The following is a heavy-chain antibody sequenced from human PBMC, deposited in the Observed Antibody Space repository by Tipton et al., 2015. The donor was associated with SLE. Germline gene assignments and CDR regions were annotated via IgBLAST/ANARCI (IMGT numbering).Heavy chain of an antibody. CDR2: IHYSGST. CDR1: GGSISSHY. Sequence: TLSLTCTISGGSISSHYWSWIRQPPGKGLEWIAYIHYSGSTNYSPSLKSRVTISVDTSKNQFSLKLNSVTAADTAVYYCARDDSSGRGAFDIWGQGTMVTVSS. D-gene: IGHD6-19*01. V-gene: IGHV4-59*11. J-gene: IGHJ3*02. CDR3: ARDDSSGRGAFDI.